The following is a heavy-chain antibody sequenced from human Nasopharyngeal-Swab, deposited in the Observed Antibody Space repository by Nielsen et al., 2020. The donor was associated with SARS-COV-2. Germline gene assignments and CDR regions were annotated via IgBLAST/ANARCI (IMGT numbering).Heavy chain of an antibody. J-gene: IGHJ4*02. CDR2: FDPEDGET. D-gene: IGHD1-14*01. CDR1: GYTLTELS. V-gene: IGHV1-24*01. CDR3: ATADPAGSPSVWFDY. Sequence: ASVKVSCKVSGYTLTELSMHWVRQAPGKGLEWMGGFDPEDGETIYAQKFQGRVTMTEDTSTDTAYMELSSLRSEDTAVYYCATADPAGSPSVWFDYWGQGTLVTVPQ.